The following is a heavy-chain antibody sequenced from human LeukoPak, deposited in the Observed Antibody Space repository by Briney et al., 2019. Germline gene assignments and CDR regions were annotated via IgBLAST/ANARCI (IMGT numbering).Heavy chain of an antibody. V-gene: IGHV4-39*01. CDR2: IYYSGST. CDR3: ARLLMTAYFDY. Sequence: SETLSLTCTVSGGSVSSGSYYWGWIRQPPGKGLEWIGSIYYSGSTYYNPSLKSRVTISVDTSKNQFSLKLSSVTAADTAVYYCARLLMTAYFDYWGQGTLVTVSS. J-gene: IGHJ4*02. D-gene: IGHD2-21*02. CDR1: GGSVSSGSYY.